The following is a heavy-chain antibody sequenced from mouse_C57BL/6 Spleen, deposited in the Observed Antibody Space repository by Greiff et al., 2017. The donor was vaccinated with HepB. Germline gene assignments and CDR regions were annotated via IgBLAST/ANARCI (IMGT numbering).Heavy chain of an antibody. CDR1: GFSLTSYG. CDR2: IWSGGST. D-gene: IGHD1-1*01. J-gene: IGHJ1*03. V-gene: IGHV2-2*01. CDR3: ARKIHSSPPIWYFDV. Sequence: QVQLKQSGPGLVQPSQSLSITCTVSGFSLTSYGVHWVRQSPGKGLEWLGVIWSGGSTDYNAAFISRLSISKDNSKGQVFFKMNRLQADDTAIYDCARKIHSSPPIWYFDVWGTGTTVTVSS.